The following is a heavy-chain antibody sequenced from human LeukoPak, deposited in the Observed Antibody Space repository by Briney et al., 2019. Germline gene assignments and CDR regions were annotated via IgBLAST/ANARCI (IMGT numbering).Heavy chain of an antibody. J-gene: IGHJ3*02. CDR1: GGSISSGDYY. Sequence: KSSETLSLTCTVSGGSISSGDYYWSWIRQPPGKGLEWIGYIYYSGSTYYNPSLKSRVTISVDTSKNQFSLKLTSVAAADTAVYYCAREYSTSSTAFDIWGQGTMVTVSS. V-gene: IGHV4-30-4*01. CDR3: AREYSTSSTAFDI. CDR2: IYYSGST. D-gene: IGHD6-6*01.